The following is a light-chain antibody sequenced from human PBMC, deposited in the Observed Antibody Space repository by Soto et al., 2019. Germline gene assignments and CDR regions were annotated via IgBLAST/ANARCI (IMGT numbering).Light chain of an antibody. CDR3: QQYANLPT. CDR1: QGISTA. Sequence: DIQMTQAPSSLSASVGDRVTITCQASQGISTALNWYQHKPGKAPKLLISGASNLETGVPSRFSGSGSGTDFTFTISGLQPEDVATYYCQQYANLPTFGPGTKLVIK. J-gene: IGKJ3*01. CDR2: GAS. V-gene: IGKV1-33*01.